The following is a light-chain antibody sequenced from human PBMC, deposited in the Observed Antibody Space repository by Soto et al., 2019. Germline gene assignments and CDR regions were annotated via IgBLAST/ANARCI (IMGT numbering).Light chain of an antibody. CDR2: AAS. J-gene: IGKJ4*01. V-gene: IGKV1-9*01. CDR1: QGISSY. Sequence: IQLTQSPSSLSASVGDRVTITCRASQGISSYLAWYQQKPGKAPKLLIYAASTLQSGVPSRFSGSGSGTDFTLTNSRLQPEDFATYHCQQLNSYPITIGGGTKVEIK. CDR3: QQLNSYPIT.